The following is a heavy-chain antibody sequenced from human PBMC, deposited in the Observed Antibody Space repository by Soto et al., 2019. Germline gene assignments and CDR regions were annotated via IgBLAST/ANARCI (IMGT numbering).Heavy chain of an antibody. CDR1: GYTFTTYY. Sequence: QVQLVQSGAEVKNPGVSVKVSCKASGYTFTTYYMHRLRQARGQGLEWMGIITPSSGSTRYEQKFQDRVTMTRDTSTSTVYMELSSLRSEDTAVYYCARAVSTKTAAIDYWGQGTLFTVSS. J-gene: IGHJ4*02. CDR3: ARAVSTKTAAIDY. V-gene: IGHV1-46*01. CDR2: ITPSSGST. D-gene: IGHD4-17*01.